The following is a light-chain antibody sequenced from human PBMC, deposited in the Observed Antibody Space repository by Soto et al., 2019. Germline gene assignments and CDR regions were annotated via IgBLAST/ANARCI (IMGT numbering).Light chain of an antibody. CDR1: SSDVGGYDY. CDR2: EVN. V-gene: IGLV2-14*01. CDR3: SSYSTTTTLV. J-gene: IGLJ1*01. Sequence: QSALTQPASVSGSPGQSVTISCTGTSSDVGGYDYVSWYQQHPGKAPKLILYEVNNRPSGISNHFSGSKSGNTASLIISGLQADDEADYFCSSYSTTTTLVFGPGTKVTVL.